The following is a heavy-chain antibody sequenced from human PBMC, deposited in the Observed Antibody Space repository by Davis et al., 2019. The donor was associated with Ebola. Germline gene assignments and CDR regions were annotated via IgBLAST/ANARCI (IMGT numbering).Heavy chain of an antibody. V-gene: IGHV4-59*01. J-gene: IGHJ6*02. CDR2: IYYSGST. CDR3: ARGGGWILLWPRSMDV. CDR1: GGSISSYS. D-gene: IGHD5-18*01. Sequence: MPSETLSLTCTVSGGSISSYSWSWIRQPPGKGLEWIGYIYYSGSTNYNPSLKSRVTISVDTSKNQFSLKLSSVTAADTAVYYCARGGGWILLWPRSMDVWGQGTTVTVSS.